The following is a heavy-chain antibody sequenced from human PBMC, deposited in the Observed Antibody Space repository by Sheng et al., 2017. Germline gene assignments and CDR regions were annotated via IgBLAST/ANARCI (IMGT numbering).Heavy chain of an antibody. CDR3: AREGGARSDY. CDR1: GFTFTSYS. J-gene: IGHJ4*02. D-gene: IGHD1-26*01. V-gene: IGHV3-48*02. CDR2: ITSNTNTI. Sequence: EVQLVESGGGFVQPGGSLRLSCEASGFTFTSYSMNWVRQAPGKGLEWISYITSNTNTIYYADSVRGRFTISRDNAKNSVFLEMNSLRDEDTAVYYCAREGGARSDYWGQGTLVTVSS.